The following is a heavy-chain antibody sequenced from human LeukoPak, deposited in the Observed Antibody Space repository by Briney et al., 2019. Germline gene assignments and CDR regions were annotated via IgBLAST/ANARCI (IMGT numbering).Heavy chain of an antibody. CDR3: AKFLHSSSWYFDY. CDR2: INSDGSST. D-gene: IGHD6-13*01. V-gene: IGHV3-74*01. CDR1: GFTFSSYW. Sequence: GGSLRLSCAASGFTFSSYWMHWVRQAPGKGLVWVSRINSDGSSTSYADSVKGRFTISRDNAKNTLYLQMNSLRAEDTAVYYCAKFLHSSSWYFDYWGQGTLVTVSS. J-gene: IGHJ4*02.